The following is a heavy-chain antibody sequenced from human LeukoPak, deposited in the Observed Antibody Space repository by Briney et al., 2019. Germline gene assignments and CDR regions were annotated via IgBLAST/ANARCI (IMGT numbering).Heavy chain of an antibody. D-gene: IGHD6-6*01. J-gene: IGHJ6*04. CDR2: INNDGTAT. CDR3: GRSIECCQDL. V-gene: IGHV3-74*01. CDR1: GLSLSSYW. Sequence: GVSVRLSCAASGLSLSSYWQHWVRQAPGKGLVWVSRINNDGTATVYADSAKGRFTISRDNAKNTLTLQVNALNAEDTERHYCGRSIECCQDLWGTGIPVTVSS.